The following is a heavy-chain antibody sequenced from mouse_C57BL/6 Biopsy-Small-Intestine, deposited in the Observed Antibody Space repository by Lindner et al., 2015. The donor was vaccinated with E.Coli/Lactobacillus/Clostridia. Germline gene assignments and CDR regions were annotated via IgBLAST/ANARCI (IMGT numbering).Heavy chain of an antibody. Sequence: VQLQESGAELVKPGASVKLSCKASGYTFTDYIIHWIKQRSGQGLEWIGWFYPGSGTIKYNEKFKDKATLTADKSSSTVYMEVSSLTSEDSAVYFCARHGNWDWFAYWGQGTLVTVSA. D-gene: IGHD4-1*01. V-gene: IGHV1-62-2*01. CDR1: GYTFTDYI. CDR3: ARHGNWDWFAY. CDR2: FYPGSGTI. J-gene: IGHJ3*01.